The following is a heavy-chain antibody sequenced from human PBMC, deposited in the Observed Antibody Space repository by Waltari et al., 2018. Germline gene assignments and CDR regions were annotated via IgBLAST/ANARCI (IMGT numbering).Heavy chain of an antibody. CDR1: GFTFSSYS. CDR2: IGSSSSDI. Sequence: EVQLVESGGGLGKPGGSLRLSCAASGFTFSSYSMNWVGQAPGRGLEWVSSIGSSSSDIYYADSVKGRFTISRDNAKNSLYLQINSLRAEDTAVYYCARGSGYDYWCSGDPFDYWGQGTLVTVSS. J-gene: IGHJ4*02. D-gene: IGHD5-12*01. V-gene: IGHV3-21*01. CDR3: ARGSGYDYWCSGDPFDY.